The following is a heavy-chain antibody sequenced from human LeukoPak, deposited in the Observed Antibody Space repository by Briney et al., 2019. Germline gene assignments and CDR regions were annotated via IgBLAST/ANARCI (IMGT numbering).Heavy chain of an antibody. D-gene: IGHD3-10*01. J-gene: IGHJ5*02. CDR1: GGTFSSYA. CDR3: ARDRYGSVPGGSIGFDP. V-gene: IGHV1-69*04. CDR2: IIPILGIA. Sequence: ASVKVSCKASGGTFSSYAISWVRQAPGQGLEWMGRIIPILGIANYAQKFQGRVTITADKSTSTAYMELSSLRSEDTAVYYCARDRYGSVPGGSIGFDPWGQGTLVTVSS.